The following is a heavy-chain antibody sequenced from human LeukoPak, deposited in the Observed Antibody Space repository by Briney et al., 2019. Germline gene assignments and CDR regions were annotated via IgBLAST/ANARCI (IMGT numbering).Heavy chain of an antibody. CDR2: MNPNSGNT. CDR3: ARVQPRIAAAGTLWFDP. CDR1: GYTFTSYD. Sequence: GASVKVSCKASGYTFTSYDINWVRQATGQGLEWMGWMNPNSGNTGYAQKFQGRVTITRNTSISTAYMELSSLRSEDTAVYYCARVQPRIAAAGTLWFDPWGQGTLVTVSS. V-gene: IGHV1-8*03. D-gene: IGHD6-13*01. J-gene: IGHJ5*02.